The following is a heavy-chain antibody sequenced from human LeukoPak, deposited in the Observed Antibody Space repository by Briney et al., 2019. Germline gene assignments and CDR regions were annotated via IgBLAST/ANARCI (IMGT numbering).Heavy chain of an antibody. CDR3: AKADTDMVTSNWFDP. D-gene: IGHD5-18*01. J-gene: IGHJ5*02. V-gene: IGHV3-9*01. CDR1: GFTFDDYA. CDR2: ISWNSGSI. Sequence: GGSLRLSCAASGFTFDDYAMHWVRQAPGKGLEWVSGISWNSGSIGYADSVKGRFTISRDNAKNSLYLQMNSLRAEDTALYYCAKADTDMVTSNWFDPWGQGTLATVSS.